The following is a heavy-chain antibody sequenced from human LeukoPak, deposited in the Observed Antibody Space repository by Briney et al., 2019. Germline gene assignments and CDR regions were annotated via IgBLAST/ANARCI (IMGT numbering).Heavy chain of an antibody. CDR2: IYTSGST. CDR3: ARDSYGDYSAFDY. Sequence: TSQTLSLTCTVSGGSISSGSYYWSWIRQPAGKGLEWIGRIYTSGSTNYNPSLKSRVTISVDTSKNQFSLKLSSVTAADTALYYCARDSYGDYSAFDYWGQGTLVTVSS. CDR1: GGSISSGSYY. V-gene: IGHV4-61*02. J-gene: IGHJ4*02. D-gene: IGHD4-17*01.